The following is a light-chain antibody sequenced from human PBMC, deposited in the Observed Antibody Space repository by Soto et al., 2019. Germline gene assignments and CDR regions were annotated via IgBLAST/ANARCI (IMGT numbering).Light chain of an antibody. CDR1: SSDVGSYNR. CDR3: SSYTSSNTYV. Sequence: SVLTQPPSVSGSPGQSVTISCTGTSSDVGSYNRVSWYQQPPGTAPKLMIYDVSNRPSGVPDRFSGSKSGNTASLTISGLQAEDEADYYCSSYTSSNTYVFGTGTKVTVL. V-gene: IGLV2-18*02. CDR2: DVS. J-gene: IGLJ1*01.